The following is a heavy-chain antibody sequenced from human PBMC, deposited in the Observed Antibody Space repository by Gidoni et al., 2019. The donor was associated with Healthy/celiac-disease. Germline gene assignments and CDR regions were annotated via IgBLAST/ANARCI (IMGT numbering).Heavy chain of an antibody. J-gene: IGHJ6*02. V-gene: IGHV3-21*01. CDR1: GFTFRSYS. CDR2: ISSSSSYI. Sequence: EVQLVASGGGLVKPGGSLRLSCAASGFTFRSYSMNWVRQAPGKGLEGVSSISSSSSYIYYADSVKGRFTISRDNAKNSLYLQMNSLRAEDTAVYYCARDSSVNYYDFWSGYYCGMDVWGQGTTVTVSS. CDR3: ARDSSVNYYDFWSGYYCGMDV. D-gene: IGHD3-3*01.